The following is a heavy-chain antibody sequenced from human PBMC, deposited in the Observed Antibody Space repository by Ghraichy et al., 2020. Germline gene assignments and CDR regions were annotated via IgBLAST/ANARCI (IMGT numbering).Heavy chain of an antibody. J-gene: IGHJ4*02. V-gene: IGHV3-23*01. CDR3: AKEGLWNHVVNYFEY. D-gene: IGHD1-14*01. CDR2: IRNNGSNT. Sequence: GGSLRLSCAASGFTFSSYAMTWVRQAPGKGLEWVSTIRNNGSNTYYADSVKGRFTISRDNSKNTLYLQMNSLRAEDTAVYYCAKEGLWNHVVNYFEYWGQGTLVTVSS. CDR1: GFTFSSYA.